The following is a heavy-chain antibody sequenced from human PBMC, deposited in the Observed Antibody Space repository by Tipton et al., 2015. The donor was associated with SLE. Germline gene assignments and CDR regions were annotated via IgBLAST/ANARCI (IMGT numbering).Heavy chain of an antibody. D-gene: IGHD6-6*01. J-gene: IGHJ3*02. CDR1: GGSISSSSYY. CDR3: ARDLDEYSILDAFDI. Sequence: TLSLTCTVSGGSISSSSYYWSWIRQPPGKGLEWIGYIYYSGSTNYNPSLKSRVTISVDTSKNQFSLKLSSVTAADTAVYYCARDLDEYSILDAFDIWGQGTMVTVSS. CDR2: IYYSGST. V-gene: IGHV4-61*01.